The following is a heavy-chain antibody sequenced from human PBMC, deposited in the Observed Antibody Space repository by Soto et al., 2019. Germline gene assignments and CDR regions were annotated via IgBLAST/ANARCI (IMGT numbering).Heavy chain of an antibody. CDR1: GFTVSSNY. V-gene: IGHV3-53*01. J-gene: IGHJ4*02. CDR3: ARTRRYYYGSGSYHRYFDY. D-gene: IGHD3-10*01. CDR2: IYSGGST. Sequence: GGSLRLSCAASGFTVSSNYMSWVRQAPGKGLERVSVIYSGGSTYYADSVKGRFTISRDNSKNTLYLQMNSLRAEDTAVYYCARTRRYYYGSGSYHRYFDYWGQGTLVTVSS.